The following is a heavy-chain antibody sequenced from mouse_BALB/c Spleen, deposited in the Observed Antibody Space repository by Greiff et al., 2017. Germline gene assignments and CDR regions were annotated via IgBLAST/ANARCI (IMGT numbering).Heavy chain of an antibody. V-gene: IGHV3-6*02. J-gene: IGHJ4*01. CDR1: GYSITSGYY. CDR3: ANLLWSMDY. D-gene: IGHD2-1*01. Sequence: EVHLVESGPGLVKPSQSLSLTCSVTGYSITSGYYWNWIRQFPGNKLEWMGYISYDGSNNYNPSLKNRISITRDTSKNQFFLKLNSVTTEDTATYYCANLLWSMDYWGQGTSVTVSS. CDR2: ISYDGSN.